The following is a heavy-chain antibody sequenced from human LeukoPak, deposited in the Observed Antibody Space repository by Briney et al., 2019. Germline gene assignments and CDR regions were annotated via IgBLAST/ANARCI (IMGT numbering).Heavy chain of an antibody. CDR2: ISGSGGST. V-gene: IGHV3-23*01. J-gene: IGHJ4*02. CDR1: GFTFSSFA. D-gene: IGHD4-17*01. Sequence: GGSLRLSCAASGFTFSSFAMTWVRQPPGEGLEWVSTISGSGGSTYYADSVKGRFTISRDNSKNTLYLQMNSLRAEDTAVYYCAKARSSTVTTSFDYWGQGTLVTVSS. CDR3: AKARSSTVTTSFDY.